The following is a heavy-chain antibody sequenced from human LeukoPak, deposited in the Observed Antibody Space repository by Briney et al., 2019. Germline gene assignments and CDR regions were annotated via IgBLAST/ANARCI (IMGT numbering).Heavy chain of an antibody. D-gene: IGHD1-26*01. J-gene: IGHJ4*02. CDR2: IRYDGTSK. CDR3: AKESRGSYSDY. Sequence: QPGGSLRLSCAASGFTFSSSGMHWVRQAPGKWLEWVAFIRYDGTSKYYADSVKGRFTISRDNSKNTVYLQMNSLRAEDTAVYYCAKESRGSYSDYWGQGPLVTVSS. V-gene: IGHV3-30*02. CDR1: GFTFSSSG.